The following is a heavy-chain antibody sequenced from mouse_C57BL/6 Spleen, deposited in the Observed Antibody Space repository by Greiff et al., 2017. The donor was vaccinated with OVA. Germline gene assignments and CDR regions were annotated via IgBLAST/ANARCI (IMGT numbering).Heavy chain of an antibody. Sequence: VNLVESGAELARPGASVKLSCKASGYTFTSYGISWVKQRTGPGLEWIGEIYPRSGNTYYNEKFKGKATLTADKSSSTAYMELRSLTSEDSAVYFCASLITTVVAREDYWGQGTTLTVSS. CDR1: GYTFTSYG. CDR2: IYPRSGNT. CDR3: ASLITTVVAREDY. D-gene: IGHD1-1*01. V-gene: IGHV1-81*01. J-gene: IGHJ2*01.